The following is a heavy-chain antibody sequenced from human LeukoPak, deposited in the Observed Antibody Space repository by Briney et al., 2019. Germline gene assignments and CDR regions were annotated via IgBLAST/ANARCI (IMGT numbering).Heavy chain of an antibody. CDR3: ATWRFRNDGFDP. CDR1: GYTLTELS. Sequence: GASVKVSCKVSGYTLTELSMHWVRQAPGKGLEWMGSFDPEDGETIYAQKFQGRATMTEDTSTDTAYMELSSLRSEDTAVYYCATWRFRNDGFDPWGQGTLVTVSS. CDR2: FDPEDGET. V-gene: IGHV1-24*01. D-gene: IGHD1-1*01. J-gene: IGHJ5*02.